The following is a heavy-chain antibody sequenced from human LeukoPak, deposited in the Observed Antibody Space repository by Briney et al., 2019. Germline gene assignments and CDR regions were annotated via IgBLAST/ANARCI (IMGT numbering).Heavy chain of an antibody. CDR1: GFTFSSYW. D-gene: IGHD3-9*01. Sequence: GGSLRLSCAASGFTFSSYWMHWVRQAPGEGLVWVSRINSDGSSTSYADSVKGRFTISRDNAKNTLYLQMNSLRAEDTAVYYCARGHYDILTGSIPPPDYWGQGTLVTVSS. CDR2: INSDGSST. V-gene: IGHV3-74*01. J-gene: IGHJ4*02. CDR3: ARGHYDILTGSIPPPDY.